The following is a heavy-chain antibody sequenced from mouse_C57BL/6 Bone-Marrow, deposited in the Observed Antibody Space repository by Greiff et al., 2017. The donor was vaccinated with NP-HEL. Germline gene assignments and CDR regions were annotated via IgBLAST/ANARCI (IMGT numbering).Heavy chain of an antibody. D-gene: IGHD4-1*01. Sequence: EVQLVESGGGLVQPKGSLKLSCAASGFSFNTYAMNWVRQAPGKGLEWVARIRSKSNNYATYYADSVKDRFTISRDDSESMLYLQMNNLKTEDTAMYYCVRELGRRGYYFDYWGQGTTLTVFS. CDR1: GFSFNTYA. J-gene: IGHJ2*01. CDR2: IRSKSNNYAT. CDR3: VRELGRRGYYFDY. V-gene: IGHV10-1*01.